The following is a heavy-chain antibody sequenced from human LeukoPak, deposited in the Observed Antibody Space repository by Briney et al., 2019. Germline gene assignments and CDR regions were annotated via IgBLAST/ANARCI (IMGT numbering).Heavy chain of an antibody. CDR3: ARVGAPYGDYEYYFDY. J-gene: IGHJ4*02. D-gene: IGHD4-17*01. Sequence: GASAKVSCKASGYTFTGHYMHWVRQAPGQGLEWMGWINPNSGGTNYAQKFQGRVTMTRDTSISTAYMELSRLRSDDTAVYYCARVGAPYGDYEYYFDYWGQGTLVTVSS. CDR1: GYTFTGHY. CDR2: INPNSGGT. V-gene: IGHV1-2*02.